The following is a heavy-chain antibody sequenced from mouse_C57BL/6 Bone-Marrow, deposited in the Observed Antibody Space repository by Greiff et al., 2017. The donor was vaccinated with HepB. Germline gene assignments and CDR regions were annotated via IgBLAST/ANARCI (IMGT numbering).Heavy chain of an antibody. J-gene: IGHJ3*01. V-gene: IGHV1-47*01. CDR2: VHPYNGDT. D-gene: IGHD1-1*01. CDR1: DYTFTTYP. Sequence: QVQLQQSGAELVKPGASVKMSCKASDYTFTTYPIDWVKQNPGKSLEWIGIVHPYNGDTKYNEKFKGKATLTVEKSSSTVYLELSRLTCEDSAVYSCARGNYYGSSYWFAYWGQGTLVTVSA. CDR3: ARGNYYGSSYWFAY.